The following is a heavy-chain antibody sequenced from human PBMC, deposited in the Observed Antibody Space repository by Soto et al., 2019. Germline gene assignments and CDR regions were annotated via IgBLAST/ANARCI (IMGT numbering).Heavy chain of an antibody. Sequence: QVQLVQSGAEVKKPGSSVKVSCKASGGTFSSYAISWVRQAPGQGLEWMGGIIPIFGTANYAQKFQGRVTITADEFTSTAYMELSRLISEDTAVYYCASPRGSYDYVWGSYRYDHWGQGTLVTVSS. CDR2: IIPIFGTA. D-gene: IGHD3-16*02. CDR1: GGTFSSYA. CDR3: ASPRGSYDYVWGSYRYDH. V-gene: IGHV1-69*01. J-gene: IGHJ1*01.